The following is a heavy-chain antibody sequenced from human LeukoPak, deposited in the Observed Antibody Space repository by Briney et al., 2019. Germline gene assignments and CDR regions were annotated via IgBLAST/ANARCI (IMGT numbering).Heavy chain of an antibody. V-gene: IGHV4-59*01. CDR2: IYYSGST. CDR3: AREDYSYGYYYFDY. Sequence: PSETLSLTCTVSGGSISSYYWSWIRQPPGKGLEWIGNIYYSGSTNYNPSLKSRVTISVDTSKNQFSLKLSSVTAADTAVYYCAREDYSYGYYYFDYWGQGTLVTVSS. D-gene: IGHD5-18*01. J-gene: IGHJ4*02. CDR1: GGSISSYY.